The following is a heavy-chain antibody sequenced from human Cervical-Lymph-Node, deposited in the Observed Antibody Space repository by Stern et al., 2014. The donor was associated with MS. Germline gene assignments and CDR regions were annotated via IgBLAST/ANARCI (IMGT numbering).Heavy chain of an antibody. D-gene: IGHD3-16*02. CDR3: VTSVRELSLSYWYFDL. J-gene: IGHJ2*01. V-gene: IGHV1-24*01. Sequence: QVQLVQSGAEVKKPGASVKVSCKVSGYSLTELSMHWVRQAPGKGLEWLGGFDPEDGDTIYAQKFQGRVSMTEDTSTDTAYMELSGLTSEDTAVYYCVTSVRELSLSYWYFDLWGRGTLVTVSS. CDR2: FDPEDGDT. CDR1: GYSLTELS.